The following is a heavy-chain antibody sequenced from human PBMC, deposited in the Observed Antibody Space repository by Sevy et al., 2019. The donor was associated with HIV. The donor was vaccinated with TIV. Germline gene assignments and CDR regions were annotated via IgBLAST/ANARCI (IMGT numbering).Heavy chain of an antibody. D-gene: IGHD4-17*01. CDR3: ARGRTTVVTERGGFDY. CDR2: INPNSGGT. Sequence: ASVKVSCKASGYTFTGYYMHWVRQAPGQGLEWMGWINPNSGGTNYAQKFQGRVTMTRDTSISTAYMELTRLRSDDTAVYYCARGRTTVVTERGGFDYWGQGTLVTVSS. CDR1: GYTFTGYY. J-gene: IGHJ4*02. V-gene: IGHV1-2*02.